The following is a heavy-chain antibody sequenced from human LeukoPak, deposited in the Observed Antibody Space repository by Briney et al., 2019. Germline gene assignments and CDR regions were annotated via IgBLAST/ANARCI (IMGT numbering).Heavy chain of an antibody. CDR2: IHSCGST. Sequence: QSGGSLRLSCAASGFTVSSNYMSWVRQAPGKGLEWVSVIHSCGSTYYADSVKGRFTISRDNSKNTLYLQMNSLRAEDTAVYYCTRDLANLGKYFDYWGQGTLVTVSS. CDR3: TRDLANLGKYFDY. J-gene: IGHJ4*02. V-gene: IGHV3-66*03. CDR1: GFTVSSNY. D-gene: IGHD7-27*01.